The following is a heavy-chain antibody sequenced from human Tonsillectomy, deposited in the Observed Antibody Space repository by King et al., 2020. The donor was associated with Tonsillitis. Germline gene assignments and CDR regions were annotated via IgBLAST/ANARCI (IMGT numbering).Heavy chain of an antibody. Sequence: VQLVQSGREVKKPGTSVKLSCKASGYTFSDYGIIWIRQAPGQGLEWMGWISGYNGFTNYAKKVQGRVTTTADTSTSTAYMELRSLRSDDTALYYCARGRSTYYDSSGPEFHYWGQGTLVTVSS. CDR3: ARGRSTYYDSSGPEFHY. CDR1: GYTFSDYG. D-gene: IGHD3-22*01. V-gene: IGHV1-18*04. CDR2: ISGYNGFT. J-gene: IGHJ4*02.